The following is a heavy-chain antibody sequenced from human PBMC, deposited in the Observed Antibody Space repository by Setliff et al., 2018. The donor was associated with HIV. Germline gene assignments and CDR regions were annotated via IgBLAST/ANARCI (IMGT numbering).Heavy chain of an antibody. CDR1: GGSISSSSYY. Sequence: PSETLSLTCTVSGGSISSSSYYWGWIRQPPGKGLEWIGSIYDSGSTYYNPSLKSRVTISVDTSKNQFSLKLSSVTAADTAVYYCARHWVDSSSWSLYYYYYMDVWGKGTTVTVSS. CDR3: ARHWVDSSSWSLYYYYYMDV. V-gene: IGHV4-39*01. J-gene: IGHJ6*03. D-gene: IGHD6-13*01. CDR2: IYDSGST.